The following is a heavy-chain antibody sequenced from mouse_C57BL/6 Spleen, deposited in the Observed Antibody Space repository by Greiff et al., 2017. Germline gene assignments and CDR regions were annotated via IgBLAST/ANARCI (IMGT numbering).Heavy chain of an antibody. CDR3: ARSTDYYGSSLWFAY. D-gene: IGHD1-1*01. CDR1: GYTFTNYW. V-gene: IGHV1-63*01. Sequence: QVQLQQSGAELVRPGTSVKMSCKASGYTFTNYWIGWAKQRPGHGLEWIGDIYPGGGYTNYNEKFKGKATLTADKSSSTAYMQFSSLTSEDSAIYYCARSTDYYGSSLWFAYWGQGTLVTVSA. CDR2: IYPGGGYT. J-gene: IGHJ3*01.